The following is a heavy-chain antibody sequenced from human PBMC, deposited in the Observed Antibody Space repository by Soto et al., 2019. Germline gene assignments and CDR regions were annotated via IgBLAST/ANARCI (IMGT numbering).Heavy chain of an antibody. Sequence: PCGSLRLSCAASRFTLSSYWMPWVRQALGKVLVWVSRFNSDGSSTSYADSVKGRFTISRDNAKNTLYLQMNSLRAEDTAVYCYASEGSSWYRAVDYWGQGT. D-gene: IGHD6-13*01. V-gene: IGHV3-74*01. CDR2: FNSDGSST. J-gene: IGHJ4*02. CDR3: ASEGSSWYRAVDY. CDR1: RFTLSSYW.